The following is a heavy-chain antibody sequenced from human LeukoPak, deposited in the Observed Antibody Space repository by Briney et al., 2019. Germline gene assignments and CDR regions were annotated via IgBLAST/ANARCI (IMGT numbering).Heavy chain of an antibody. J-gene: IGHJ4*02. Sequence: GMSPRLSCAASGFTFSSYAMHWVRQAPGKGLEWVAVISYDGSKKYYADSVKGRFTISRDNSKNTLYLQMNSLRAEDTAVYYCARENYGDYYFDYWGQGTLVTVSS. CDR3: ARENYGDYYFDY. D-gene: IGHD4-17*01. CDR2: ISYDGSKK. V-gene: IGHV3-30-3*01. CDR1: GFTFSSYA.